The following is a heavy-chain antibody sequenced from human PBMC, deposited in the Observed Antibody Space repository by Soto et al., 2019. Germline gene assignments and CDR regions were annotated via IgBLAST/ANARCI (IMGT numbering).Heavy chain of an antibody. J-gene: IGHJ5*02. D-gene: IGHD1-26*01. CDR1: GDSVSSDRYF. Sequence: SETLSLTCIVSGDSVSSDRYFWAWIRQPPGKGLEWIAYISYTGDTNYNPSLKSRVTISVDTSRNQFSLTLTSVTAADTAVYFCARIVVGATVDLWGQGSLVTVSS. CDR2: ISYTGDT. V-gene: IGHV4-61*01. CDR3: ARIVVGATVDL.